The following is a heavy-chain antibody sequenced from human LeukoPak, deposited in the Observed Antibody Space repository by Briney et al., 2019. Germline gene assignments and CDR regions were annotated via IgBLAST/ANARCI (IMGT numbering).Heavy chain of an antibody. Sequence: SETLSLTCTVSGGSISSSRYYWGWIRQPPGKGLEWIASIYYSGSTYYNPSLKSRVTISVDTSRNQFSLKLSSVTAADTAVYYCASLAGAGLSEGYWGQGTLVIVSS. J-gene: IGHJ4*02. V-gene: IGHV4-39*01. CDR2: IYYSGST. CDR3: ASLAGAGLSEGY. D-gene: IGHD6-19*01. CDR1: GGSISSSRYY.